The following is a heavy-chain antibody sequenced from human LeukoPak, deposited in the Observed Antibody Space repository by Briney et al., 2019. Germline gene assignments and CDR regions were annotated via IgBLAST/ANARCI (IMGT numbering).Heavy chain of an antibody. J-gene: IGHJ4*02. Sequence: ASVKVSCKVSGYTLTELSMHWVRQAPGKGLEWMGGIDPEDGETIYAQKFQGRVTMTEDTSTDTAYMELSSLRSEDTAVYYCARESPVYSSASAFFDYWGQGTLVTVSS. CDR1: GYTLTELS. CDR2: IDPEDGET. V-gene: IGHV1-24*01. D-gene: IGHD6-25*01. CDR3: ARESPVYSSASAFFDY.